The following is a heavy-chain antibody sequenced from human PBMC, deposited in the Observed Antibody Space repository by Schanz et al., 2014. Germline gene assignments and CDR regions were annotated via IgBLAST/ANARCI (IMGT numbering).Heavy chain of an antibody. CDR3: ASPSGYSDYGTYFDF. D-gene: IGHD5-12*01. V-gene: IGHV3-30-3*02. J-gene: IGHJ4*02. CDR1: GFTFSSYA. Sequence: QVQLVESGGGLVQPGRSLRLSCVASGFTFSSYAMHWVRQAPGKGLEWVALISNDGSIKYYADSVEGRFTISRDNSRNTQYLQMNSLRTEDTAVYYCASPSGYSDYGTYFDFWGQGTLVTVSS. CDR2: ISNDGSIK.